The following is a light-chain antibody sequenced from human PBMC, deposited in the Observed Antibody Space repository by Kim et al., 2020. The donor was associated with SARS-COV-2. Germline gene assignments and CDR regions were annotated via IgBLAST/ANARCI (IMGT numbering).Light chain of an antibody. CDR3: SSYAGSNNLV. V-gene: IGLV2-8*01. CDR2: EVS. J-gene: IGLJ2*01. CDR1: SSDVGGYNY. Sequence: GQSVTTSCTGTSSDVGGYNYVSWYQQHPGKVPKLMIYEVSKRPSGVPDRFSGSKSGNTASLTVSGLQAEDEADYYCSSYAGSNNLVFGGGTQLTVL.